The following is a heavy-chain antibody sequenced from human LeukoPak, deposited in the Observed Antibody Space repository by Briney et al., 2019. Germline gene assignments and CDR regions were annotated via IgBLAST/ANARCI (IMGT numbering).Heavy chain of an antibody. CDR3: ARGLYSSGWYDY. V-gene: IGHV1-2*02. D-gene: IGHD6-19*01. Sequence: ASVKVSCKASGYTFIDFYMHWVRQAPGQGLEWMGWINPKNGGTNYAQKFQGRVTMTRDTSTSTVYMQLSSLRSEDTAVYYCARGLYSSGWYDYWGEGTLVTVSS. CDR1: GYTFIDFY. CDR2: INPKNGGT. J-gene: IGHJ4*02.